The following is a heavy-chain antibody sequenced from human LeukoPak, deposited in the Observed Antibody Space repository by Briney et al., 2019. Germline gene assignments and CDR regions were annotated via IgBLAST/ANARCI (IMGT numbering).Heavy chain of an antibody. V-gene: IGHV4-4*07. D-gene: IGHD1-26*01. Sequence: PSETLSLTCTVSGGSISSYYWSWIRQPAGKGLEWIGRIYTSGSTNYNPSLESRVTMSVDTSKNQFSLKLSSVTAADTAVYYCARDVSWWELLGAFDIWGQGTMVTVSS. CDR1: GGSISSYY. J-gene: IGHJ3*02. CDR2: IYTSGST. CDR3: ARDVSWWELLGAFDI.